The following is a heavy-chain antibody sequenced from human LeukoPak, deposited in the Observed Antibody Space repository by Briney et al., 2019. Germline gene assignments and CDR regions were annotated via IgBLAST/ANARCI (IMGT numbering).Heavy chain of an antibody. D-gene: IGHD1-26*01. CDR3: ARDRSYYVDY. V-gene: IGHV1-46*01. J-gene: IGHJ4*02. CDR2: INPTDGST. Sequence: DSVKVSCKASGYTFTSYYMHWVRQIPGQGLEWMGIINPTDGSTSNAQKFQGRVTMIRDTSTSRVYMELSSLRSEDAAVYYCARDRSYYVDYCGQGTLVTVSS. CDR1: GYTFTSYY.